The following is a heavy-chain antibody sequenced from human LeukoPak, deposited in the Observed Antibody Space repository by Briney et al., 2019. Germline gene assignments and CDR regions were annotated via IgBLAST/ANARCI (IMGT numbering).Heavy chain of an antibody. J-gene: IGHJ4*02. CDR1: CDSISSDY. Sequence: SETLSLTCTVSCDSISSDYWSWIRQPPGKGLEWIGYIYYIGSTNYNPSLKSRITISVDTSKSHFSLKLSSVTAADTAVYYCARVVGATGSSDYWGQGTLVTVSS. CDR2: IYYIGST. D-gene: IGHD1-26*01. CDR3: ARVVGATGSSDY. V-gene: IGHV4-59*01.